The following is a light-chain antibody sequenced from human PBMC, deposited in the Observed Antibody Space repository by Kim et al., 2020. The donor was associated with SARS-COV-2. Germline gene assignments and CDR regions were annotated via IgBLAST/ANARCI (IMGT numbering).Light chain of an antibody. V-gene: IGKV1-27*01. CDR1: HGITNY. CDR2: AAS. J-gene: IGKJ4*01. CDR3: QKYNSVPLT. Sequence: SASRGDRLTITCRASHGITNYLAWYQQKPGKVPMLLIYAASALQSGVPSRFSGSGSATDFTLTISNLQPEDVATYYCQKYNSVPLTFGGGTKPEI.